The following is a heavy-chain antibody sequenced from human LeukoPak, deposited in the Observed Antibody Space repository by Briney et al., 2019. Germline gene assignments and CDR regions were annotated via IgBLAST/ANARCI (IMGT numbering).Heavy chain of an antibody. Sequence: SETLSLTCAVYGGSFSGYYWSWIRQPPGKGLEWIGEINHSGSTNYNPSLKSRVTISVDTSKNQFSLKLSSVTAADTAVYYCAREMSGTAGWYTLDYWGQGILVSVSS. D-gene: IGHD6-19*01. CDR3: AREMSGTAGWYTLDY. J-gene: IGHJ4*02. CDR1: GGSFSGYY. V-gene: IGHV4-34*01. CDR2: INHSGST.